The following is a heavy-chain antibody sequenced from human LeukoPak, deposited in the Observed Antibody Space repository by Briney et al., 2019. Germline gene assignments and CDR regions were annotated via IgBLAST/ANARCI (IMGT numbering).Heavy chain of an antibody. J-gene: IGHJ4*02. Sequence: GGSLRLSCAASGFTFDDYAMHWVRQAPGKGLEWVSGISWNSGSIGYADSVKGRFTISRDNAKNSLYLQMNSLRAEDTALYYCAKVLEYYDILTGYSLVFDYWGQGTLVTVSS. V-gene: IGHV3-9*01. D-gene: IGHD3-9*01. CDR3: AKVLEYYDILTGYSLVFDY. CDR2: ISWNSGSI. CDR1: GFTFDDYA.